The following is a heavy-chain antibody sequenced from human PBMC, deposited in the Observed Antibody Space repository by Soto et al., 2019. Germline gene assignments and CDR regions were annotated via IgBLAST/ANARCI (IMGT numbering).Heavy chain of an antibody. CDR2: IYYSGST. CDR3: ASTLPLRVFDY. V-gene: IGHV4-61*01. CDR1: GGSVSSGSYY. Sequence: SETLSLTCTVSGGSVSSGSYYWSWIRQPPGKGLEWIGYIYYSGSTNYNPSLKSRVTISVDTSKNQFSLKLSSVTAADTAVYYCASTLPLRVFDYWGQGTLVTVSS. J-gene: IGHJ4*02.